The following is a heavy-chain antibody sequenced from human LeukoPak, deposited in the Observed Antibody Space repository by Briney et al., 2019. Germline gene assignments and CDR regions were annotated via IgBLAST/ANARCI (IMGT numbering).Heavy chain of an antibody. CDR3: AKNSVGGSYYPIDY. J-gene: IGHJ4*02. D-gene: IGHD1-26*01. Sequence: GGSLRLSCAASGFTFSSYAMNWVRQAPGKGLEWVSVISGSGTNTYYADSVRGRFTISRDNSKNTLYLQMNSLRDEDTAIYSCAKNSVGGSYYPIDYWGQGTLVTVSS. CDR1: GFTFSSYA. CDR2: ISGSGTNT. V-gene: IGHV3-23*01.